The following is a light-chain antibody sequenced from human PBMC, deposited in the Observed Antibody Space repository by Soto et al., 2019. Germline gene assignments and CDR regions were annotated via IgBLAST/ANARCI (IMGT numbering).Light chain of an antibody. CDR1: QSVSSNY. CDR3: QQRSNWPPIT. Sequence: EIVLTQSPGTLSLSPGERATLSCRASQSVSSNYLAWYQQKPGQAPRLLIYYAYRRTTGIPDRFSGSGSGTDFTLTISSLEPEDFAVYYCQQRSNWPPITFGQGTKVDIK. V-gene: IGKV3D-20*02. CDR2: YAY. J-gene: IGKJ1*01.